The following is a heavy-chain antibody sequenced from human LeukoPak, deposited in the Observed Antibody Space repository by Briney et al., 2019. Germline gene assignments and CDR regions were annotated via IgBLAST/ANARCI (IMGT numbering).Heavy chain of an antibody. CDR1: GFTFSDYY. V-gene: IGHV3-11*03. Sequence: TGGSLRLSCAASGFTFSDYYMSWIRQAPGKGLDWVSYISSSSSYTNYADSVKGRFTISRDNAKNSLYLQMNSLRAEDTAVYYCASGGYSYGGDYWGQGTLVTVSS. J-gene: IGHJ4*02. CDR3: ASGGYSYGGDY. D-gene: IGHD5-18*01. CDR2: ISSSSSYT.